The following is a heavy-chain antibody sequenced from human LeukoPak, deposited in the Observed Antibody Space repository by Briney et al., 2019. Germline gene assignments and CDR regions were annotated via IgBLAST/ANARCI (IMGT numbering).Heavy chain of an antibody. J-gene: IGHJ3*02. CDR2: IYYSGST. CDR3: ASIYGSGSYYAFDI. Sequence: SETLSLTCTVSGGSISSSSYYWGWIRQPPGKGLEWIGSIYYSGSTYYNPSLKSRVTISVDTSKNQFSLKLSSVTAADTAVYYCASIYGSGSYYAFDIWGQGTVVIVSS. CDR1: GGSISSSSYY. D-gene: IGHD3-10*01. V-gene: IGHV4-39*07.